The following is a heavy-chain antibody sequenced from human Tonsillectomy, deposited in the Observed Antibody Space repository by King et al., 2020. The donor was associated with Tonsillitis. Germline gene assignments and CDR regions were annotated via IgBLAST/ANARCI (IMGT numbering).Heavy chain of an antibody. CDR2: TRNKANSYTT. CDR1: GFTFSDHY. D-gene: IGHD1-26*01. V-gene: IGHV3-72*01. CDR3: VGGVVGAADH. Sequence: VQLVESGGGLVQPGGSLRLSCAASGFTFSDHYMDWVRQAPGKGLEWVGGTRNKANSYTTEYAASVKGRFTISRDDTKNSVYLQMNSLKTEDTAVYFCVGGVVGAADHWGQGTLVTVSS. J-gene: IGHJ4*02.